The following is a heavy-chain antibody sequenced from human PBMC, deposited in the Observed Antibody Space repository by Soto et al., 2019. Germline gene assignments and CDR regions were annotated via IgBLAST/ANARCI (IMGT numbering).Heavy chain of an antibody. D-gene: IGHD3-10*01. V-gene: IGHV2-5*02. CDR3: AHSLAYYYGSGSYWGY. CDR1: GFSLSTSGVG. Sequence: QITLKESGPTRVKPTQTLTLTCTLSGFSLSTSGVGVGWIRQPPGKALEWLALIYWDDDKRYSPSLKSRLTITKDTSKNQVVLTMTNMDPVDTATYYCAHSLAYYYGSGSYWGYWGQGTLVTVSS. J-gene: IGHJ4*02. CDR2: IYWDDDK.